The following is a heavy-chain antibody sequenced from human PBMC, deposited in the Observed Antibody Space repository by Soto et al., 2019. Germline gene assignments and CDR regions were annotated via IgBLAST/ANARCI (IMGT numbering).Heavy chain of an antibody. CDR1: GGSFSEAF. CDR2: VFHTGNT. J-gene: IGHJ6*02. CDR3: ARAPRELLAEGPLFLYYYYGLDV. D-gene: IGHD1-7*01. Sequence: QVHLQQWGAGLLKPSGTLSLTCAVSGGSFSEAFWSWVRQSPGRGLEWIGEVFHTGNTNYNPSLKSRVTLSVDTAKNQFSLRLTSVTAADSAVYYCARAPRELLAEGPLFLYYYYGLDVWGQGTTVTVSS. V-gene: IGHV4-34*12.